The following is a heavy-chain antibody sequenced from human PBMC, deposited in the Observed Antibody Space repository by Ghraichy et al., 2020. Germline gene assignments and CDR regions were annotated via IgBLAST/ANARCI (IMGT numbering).Heavy chain of an antibody. CDR1: GGSISTDY. Sequence: SETLSLTCIVSGGSISTDYWSWIRQFPGKGLEWIGYLSNSGTTDYNPSLRSRVTISVDTSNNQFSLRVTSVTAADTAVYYCARRPRGIGFRMDVWGQGTTVTVSS. D-gene: IGHD3-3*01. J-gene: IGHJ6*02. CDR3: ARRPRGIGFRMDV. CDR2: LSNSGTT. V-gene: IGHV4-59*01.